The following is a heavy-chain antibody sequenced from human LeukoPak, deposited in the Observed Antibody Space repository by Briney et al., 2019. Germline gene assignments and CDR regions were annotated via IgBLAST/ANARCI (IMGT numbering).Heavy chain of an antibody. CDR2: MNPNSGNT. D-gene: IGHD3-3*01. CDR1: GYTFTSYD. J-gene: IGHJ6*03. V-gene: IGHV1-8*03. CDR3: ARGLGFYDFWSGQNYYYYYYMDV. Sequence: ASVKVSCKASGYTFTSYDINWVRQATGQGLEWMGWMNPNSGNTGYAQKFQGRVTITRNTSISTAYMELSSLRSEDTAVYYCARGLGFYDFWSGQNYYYYYYMDVWSKGTTVTVSS.